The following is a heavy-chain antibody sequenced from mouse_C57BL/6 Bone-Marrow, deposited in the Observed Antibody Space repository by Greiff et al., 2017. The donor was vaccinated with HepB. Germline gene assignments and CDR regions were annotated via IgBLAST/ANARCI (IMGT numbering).Heavy chain of an antibody. CDR2: ISSGGSYT. Sequence: EVQLVESGGDLVKPGGSLKLSCAASGFTFSSYGMSWVRQTPDKRLEWVATISSGGSYTYYPDSVKGRFTISRDNAKNTLYLQMSSLKSEDTAMYYCARQRGKSYYSNRYAMDYWGQGTSVTVSS. CDR1: GFTFSSYG. D-gene: IGHD2-5*01. V-gene: IGHV5-6*01. J-gene: IGHJ4*01. CDR3: ARQRGKSYYSNRYAMDY.